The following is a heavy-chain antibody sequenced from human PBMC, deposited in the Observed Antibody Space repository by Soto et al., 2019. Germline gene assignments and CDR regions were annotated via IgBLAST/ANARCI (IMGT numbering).Heavy chain of an antibody. CDR1: GFTFSSYS. Sequence: EVQLVESGGGLVQPGGSLRLSCAASGFTFSSYSVNWVRQAPGKGPEWVSYISSSSSTIYYADSVKGRFTISRDNAKNSLYLQMNSLRAEDTAVYYCARGPYGDYVFPFDYWGQGTLVTVSS. CDR2: ISSSSSTI. V-gene: IGHV3-48*01. J-gene: IGHJ4*02. D-gene: IGHD4-17*01. CDR3: ARGPYGDYVFPFDY.